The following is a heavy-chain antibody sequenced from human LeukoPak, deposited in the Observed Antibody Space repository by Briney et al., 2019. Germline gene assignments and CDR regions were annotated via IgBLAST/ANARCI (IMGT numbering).Heavy chain of an antibody. Sequence: ASVKVSCKVSGYTLTELSMHWVRQAPGKGLGWMGGFDPEDGETIYAQKFQGRVTMTEDTSTDTAYMELSSVRAEDTAVYYCATMVAAKRSYYYYMDVWGKGTTVTVSS. J-gene: IGHJ6*03. CDR3: ATMVAAKRSYYYYMDV. CDR1: GYTLTELS. D-gene: IGHD2-15*01. V-gene: IGHV1-24*01. CDR2: FDPEDGET.